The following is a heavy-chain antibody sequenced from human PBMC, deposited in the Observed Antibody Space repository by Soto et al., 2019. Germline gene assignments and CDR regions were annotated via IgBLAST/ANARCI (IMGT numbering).Heavy chain of an antibody. J-gene: IGHJ4*02. CDR2: IYHSGST. CDR1: GGSMSSGGYS. CDR3: AREVLGTVTSSLGFDY. D-gene: IGHD4-4*01. Sequence: TLALTCTVTGGSMSSGGYSWSWIRQPPGKGLEWIGYIYHSGSTYYNPSLKSRVTISVDRSKNQFSLKLSSVTAADTAVYYCAREVLGTVTSSLGFDYWGQGTLVPVSS. V-gene: IGHV4-30-2*01.